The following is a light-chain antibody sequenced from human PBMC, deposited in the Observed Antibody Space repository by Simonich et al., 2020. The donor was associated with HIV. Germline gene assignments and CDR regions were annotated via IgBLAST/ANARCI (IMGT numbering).Light chain of an antibody. V-gene: IGKV4-1*01. CDR2: WAS. CDR1: QSVLYSSNNKNY. CDR3: QQYYSTPRT. J-gene: IGKJ1*01. Sequence: DIVMTQSPDSLAVSLGERATINCKYSQSVLYSSNNKNYLAWYQQKPDQPPKLLIYWASTRESGVPDRFSGSESGTDFTLTISSLQAEDVAVYYCQQYYSTPRTFGQGTKVEI.